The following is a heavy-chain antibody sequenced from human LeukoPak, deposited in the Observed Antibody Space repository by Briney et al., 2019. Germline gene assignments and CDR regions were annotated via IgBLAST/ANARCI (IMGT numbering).Heavy chain of an antibody. CDR2: IWYDGSNK. J-gene: IGHJ6*02. D-gene: IGHD1-26*01. Sequence: GGSLRLSCAASGFTFSSYGMHWVRQAPGKGLEWVAVIWYDGSNKYYADSVKGRFTISRDNSKNTLYLQMNSLRAEDTAVYYCARWQYSGSHYYYYGMDVWGQGTTVTVSS. V-gene: IGHV3-33*01. CDR3: ARWQYSGSHYYYYGMDV. CDR1: GFTFSSYG.